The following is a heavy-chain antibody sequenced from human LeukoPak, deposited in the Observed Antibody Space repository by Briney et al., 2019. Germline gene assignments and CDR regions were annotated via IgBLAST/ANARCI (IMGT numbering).Heavy chain of an antibody. CDR1: GFTFSDYY. V-gene: IGHV3-11*01. J-gene: IGHJ6*03. Sequence: GESLTLSCAASGFTFSDYYMSWIRQAPGTGLAWVSYISSSGSTIYNADSVKGRFTISRDNAKNSLYLQMNSLRAEDTAVYYCARVRADYYGSGSWYYYYYMDVWGKGTTVTVSS. CDR3: ARVRADYYGSGSWYYYYYMDV. CDR2: ISSSGSTI. D-gene: IGHD3-10*01.